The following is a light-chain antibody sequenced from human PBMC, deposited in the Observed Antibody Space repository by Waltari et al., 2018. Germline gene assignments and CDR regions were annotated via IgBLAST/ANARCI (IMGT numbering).Light chain of an antibody. CDR3: VQHSTGWT. CDR1: QSVSSY. Sequence: VILTQSPATLSLSPGERATLSCRASQSVSSYLAWYQQKPGQAPRLLIYGASSRATGIPDRFSGSGSGTDFTLTISSLEPEDVGLYHCVQHSTGWTFGQGTKVEIK. CDR2: GAS. V-gene: IGKV3-11*01. J-gene: IGKJ1*01.